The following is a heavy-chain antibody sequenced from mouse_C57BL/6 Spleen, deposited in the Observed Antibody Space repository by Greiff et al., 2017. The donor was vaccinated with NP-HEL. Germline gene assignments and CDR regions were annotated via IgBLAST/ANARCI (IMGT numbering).Heavy chain of an antibody. CDR1: GFTFSDYY. CDR3: ARDYGGRMDY. CDR2: INYDGSST. V-gene: IGHV5-16*01. D-gene: IGHD1-1*02. J-gene: IGHJ4*01. Sequence: EVKVVESEGGLVQPGSSMKLSCTASGFTFSDYYMAWVRQVPEKGLEWVANINYDGSSTYYLDSLKSRFIISRDNTKSILYLQMSSLKSEDTATYYCARDYGGRMDYWGQGTSVTVSS.